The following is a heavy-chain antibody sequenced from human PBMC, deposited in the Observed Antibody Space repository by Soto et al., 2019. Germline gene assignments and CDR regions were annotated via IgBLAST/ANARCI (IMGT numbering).Heavy chain of an antibody. CDR1: GYTFTTYG. CDR3: XXXXYSYGYYAMDV. Sequence: QVHLVQSGAEVKKPGASVKVSCKTSGYTFTTYGISWVRQAPGQGLEWMGWISAYNGNTNYAQKLQGRVTMTTDTSTSTAYMELRSLRSDDTXXXXXXXXXYSYGYYAMDVWGQGTTV. V-gene: IGHV1-18*04. CDR2: ISAYNGNT. D-gene: IGHD5-18*01. J-gene: IGHJ6*02.